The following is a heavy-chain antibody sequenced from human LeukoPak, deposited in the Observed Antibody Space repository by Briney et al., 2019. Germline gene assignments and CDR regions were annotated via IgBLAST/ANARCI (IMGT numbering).Heavy chain of an antibody. Sequence: GGSLRLSCAASGFTFSSYGMHWVRQAPGKGLEWVAFIRSDGSNKYYADSVKGRFTISIDNSKNTLYLQMNSLRVEDTAVYYCAKGRTGYCSGGSCLNWFDPWGQGTLVTVSS. CDR2: IRSDGSNK. D-gene: IGHD2-15*01. V-gene: IGHV3-30*02. CDR3: AKGRTGYCSGGSCLNWFDP. CDR1: GFTFSSYG. J-gene: IGHJ5*02.